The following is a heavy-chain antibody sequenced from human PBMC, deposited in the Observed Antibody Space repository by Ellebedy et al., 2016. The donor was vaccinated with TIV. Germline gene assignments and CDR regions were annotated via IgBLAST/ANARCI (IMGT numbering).Heavy chain of an antibody. D-gene: IGHD1-26*01. CDR2: IKQDGSEK. CDR1: GFTFSSYW. Sequence: GGSLRLSCAASGFTFSSYWMSWVRQAPGKGLEWVANIKQDGSEKYYVDSVKGRFTISRDNAKNSLYLQMNSLRAEDTAVYYCAKYGGIVGASRYFDYWGQGTLVTVSS. CDR3: AKYGGIVGASRYFDY. J-gene: IGHJ4*02. V-gene: IGHV3-7*03.